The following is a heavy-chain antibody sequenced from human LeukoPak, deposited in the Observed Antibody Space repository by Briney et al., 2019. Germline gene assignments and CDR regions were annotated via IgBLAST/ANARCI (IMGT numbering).Heavy chain of an antibody. CDR2: IIPILGIA. CDR3: ASGQTVTEDY. J-gene: IGHJ4*02. D-gene: IGHD4-17*01. CDR1: GYTFTSYA. V-gene: IGHV1-69*04. Sequence: GASVKVSCKASGYTFTSYAISWVRQAPGQGLEWMGRIIPILGIANYAQKFQGRVTITADKSTSTAYMELSSLRSEDTAVYYCASGQTVTEDYWGQGTLVTVSS.